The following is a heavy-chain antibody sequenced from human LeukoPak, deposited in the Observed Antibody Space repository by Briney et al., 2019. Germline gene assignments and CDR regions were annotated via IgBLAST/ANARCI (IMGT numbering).Heavy chain of an antibody. D-gene: IGHD3-22*01. CDR1: GFTFDDYA. J-gene: IGHJ6*03. V-gene: IGHV3-43D*04. Sequence: PGGSLRLSCAASGFTFDDYAMHWVRQAPGKGLEWVSLISWDGGSTYYADSVKGRFTISRDNSKNSLYLQMNSLRAEDTALYYCAKDIYYDSSGYMDAWGKGTTVTVSS. CDR2: ISWDGGST. CDR3: AKDIYYDSSGYMDA.